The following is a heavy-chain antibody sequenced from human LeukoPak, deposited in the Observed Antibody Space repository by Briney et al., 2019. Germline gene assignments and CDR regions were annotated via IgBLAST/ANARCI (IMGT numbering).Heavy chain of an antibody. V-gene: IGHV3-30*04. J-gene: IGHJ6*03. CDR2: VLSDGSDQ. CDR1: GFTFNSYA. CDR3: ARVSKPGWFDYYYMDV. Sequence: GRSLRLSCAASGFTFNSYAMKWVRQAPGKGLGWLAVVLSDGSDQYYGDSVQGRFTVSRDNSKNTLYLQMDNLRFEDTAVYYCARVSKPGWFDYYYMDVWGKGTTVIVSS. D-gene: IGHD3-10*01.